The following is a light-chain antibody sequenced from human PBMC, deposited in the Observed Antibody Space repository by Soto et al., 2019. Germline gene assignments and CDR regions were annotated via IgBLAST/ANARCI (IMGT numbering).Light chain of an antibody. Sequence: DIQMTQSPSSLSASVGDRVTITCRASQGIRNDLGWYQQKPGKAPKRLIYAASSLQSGVPSRFSGSGSGTEFTLTISNLQPDDFATYYCQHYNSYFPWMFGQGTKVDIK. CDR3: QHYNSYFPWM. J-gene: IGKJ1*01. CDR1: QGIRND. V-gene: IGKV1-17*02. CDR2: AAS.